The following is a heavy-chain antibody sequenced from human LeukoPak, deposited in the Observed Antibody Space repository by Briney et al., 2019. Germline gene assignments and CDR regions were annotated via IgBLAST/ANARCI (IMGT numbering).Heavy chain of an antibody. CDR1: GYTFTGYY. J-gene: IGHJ5*02. CDR3: ARARLSITMVRGVANWFDP. V-gene: IGHV1-2*02. CDR2: INPNSGGT. Sequence: VSVKVSCKASGYTFTGYYMHWVRQAPGQGLEWMGWINPNSGGTNYAQKFQGRVTMTRDTSISTAYMELSRLRSDDTAVYYCARARLSITMVRGVANWFDPWGQGTLVTVSS. D-gene: IGHD3-10*01.